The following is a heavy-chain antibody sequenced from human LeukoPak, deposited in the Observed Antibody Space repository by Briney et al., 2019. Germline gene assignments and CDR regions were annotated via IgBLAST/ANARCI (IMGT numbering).Heavy chain of an antibody. J-gene: IGHJ5*02. CDR3: ARGRNSDSSSWYKKSPNWFDP. CDR2: INHSGST. CDR1: GASFSGYY. D-gene: IGHD6-13*01. Sequence: PSETLSLTCAVYGASFSGYYWSWIRQPPGKGLEWIGEINHSGSTNYNPCLKNRVTRSVDTSKNQFSLKLSSMTAADPAVYYCARGRNSDSSSWYKKSPNWFDPWGQGTLVTVSS. V-gene: IGHV4-34*01.